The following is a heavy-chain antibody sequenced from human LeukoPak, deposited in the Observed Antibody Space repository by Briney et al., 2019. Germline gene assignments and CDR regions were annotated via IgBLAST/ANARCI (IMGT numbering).Heavy chain of an antibody. D-gene: IGHD6-19*01. Sequence: GGSLRLSCAASGFTFDDYTMHWVRQAPGKGLEWVSLISWDGGSTYYADSVKGRFTISRDNSKNSLYLQMNSLRTEDTALYYCAKDVGYSSGWYGGDYWGQGTLVTVSS. CDR2: ISWDGGST. J-gene: IGHJ4*02. V-gene: IGHV3-43*01. CDR3: AKDVGYSSGWYGGDY. CDR1: GFTFDDYT.